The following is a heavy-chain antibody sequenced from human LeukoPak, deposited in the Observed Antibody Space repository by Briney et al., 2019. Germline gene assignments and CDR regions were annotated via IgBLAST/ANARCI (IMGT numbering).Heavy chain of an antibody. V-gene: IGHV4-59*01. Sequence: PSETLSLTCTVSGGSIRSYYWSWVRQPPGKGLEWIGYVSYSGNTDHNPSLKSRVIISIDTSKNQFSLRLSSVTAADTAVYYCARENDRYGRIDYWGQGTQVTVSS. J-gene: IGHJ4*02. CDR1: GGSIRSYY. D-gene: IGHD5-18*01. CDR3: ARENDRYGRIDY. CDR2: VSYSGNT.